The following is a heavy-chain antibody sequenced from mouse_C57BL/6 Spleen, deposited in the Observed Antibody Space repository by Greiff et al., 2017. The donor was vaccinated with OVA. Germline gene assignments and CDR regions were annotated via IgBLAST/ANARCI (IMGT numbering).Heavy chain of an antibody. Sequence: VQLVESGGGLVKPGGSLKLSCAASGFTFSSYAMSWVRQTPEKRLEWVATISDGGSYTYYPDNVKGRFTISRDNAKNNLYLQMSHLKSEDTAMYYCARDKGNSYYYAMDYWGQGTSVTVSS. D-gene: IGHD3-3*01. CDR2: ISDGGSYT. V-gene: IGHV5-4*01. CDR3: ARDKGNSYYYAMDY. J-gene: IGHJ4*01. CDR1: GFTFSSYA.